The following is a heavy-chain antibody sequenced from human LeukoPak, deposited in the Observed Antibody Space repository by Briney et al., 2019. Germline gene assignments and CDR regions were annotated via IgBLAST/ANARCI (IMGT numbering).Heavy chain of an antibody. CDR3: ARGADGVSSNSRGWFDP. CDR1: GFTFSSYS. CDR2: ISTSSSYI. V-gene: IGHV3-21*01. Sequence: GSLRLSCAASGFTFSSYSMNWVRQAPGKGLEWVSSISTSSSYIYYADSVRGRFTISRDNAKNSLYLQMNSLRAEDTAVYSCARGADGVSSNSRGWFDPWGQGTLVTVSS. J-gene: IGHJ5*02. D-gene: IGHD2-15*01.